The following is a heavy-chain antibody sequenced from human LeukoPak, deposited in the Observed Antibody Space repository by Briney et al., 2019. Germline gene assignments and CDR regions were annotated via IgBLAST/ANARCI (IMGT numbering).Heavy chain of an antibody. J-gene: IGHJ6*03. CDR1: GFTFSSYG. V-gene: IGHV3-9*01. Sequence: GGSLRLSCAASGFTFSSYGMHWVRQAPGKGLEWVSGISWSSGSIGYADSVKGRFTISRDNAKNSLYLQMNSLRAEDTALYYCAKDIFGGDYYYYYMDVWGKGTTVTVSS. CDR2: ISWSSGSI. D-gene: IGHD3-3*01. CDR3: AKDIFGGDYYYYYMDV.